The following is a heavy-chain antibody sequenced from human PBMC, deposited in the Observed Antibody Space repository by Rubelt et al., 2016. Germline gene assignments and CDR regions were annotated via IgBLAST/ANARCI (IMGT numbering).Heavy chain of an antibody. CDR2: IWYDGSNK. D-gene: IGHD2-21*02. J-gene: IGHJ2*01. Sequence: GGGVVQPGRSLRLSCAASGFTFSSCGMHWVRQAPGKGLEWVAVIWYDGSNKYYADSVKGRFTISRDNSKNTLYLQMNSLRAEDTAVYYCATGYCGGGCYSSWYFDLWGRGTLVTVSS. CDR1: GFTFSSCG. V-gene: IGHV3-33*01. CDR3: ATGYCGGGCYSSWYFDL.